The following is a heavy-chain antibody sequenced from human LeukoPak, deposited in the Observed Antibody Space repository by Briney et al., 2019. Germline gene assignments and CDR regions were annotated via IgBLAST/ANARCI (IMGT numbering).Heavy chain of an antibody. Sequence: SETLSLTCIVSGGSISSYYWSWIRRPAGKGLEWIGRIYTSGSTNYNPSLKSRVTMSVDTSKNQFSLKLSSVTAADTAVYYCARKYCSGGSCYYDYWGQGTLVTVSS. CDR3: ARKYCSGGSCYYDY. CDR1: GGSISSYY. CDR2: IYTSGST. J-gene: IGHJ4*02. D-gene: IGHD2-15*01. V-gene: IGHV4-4*07.